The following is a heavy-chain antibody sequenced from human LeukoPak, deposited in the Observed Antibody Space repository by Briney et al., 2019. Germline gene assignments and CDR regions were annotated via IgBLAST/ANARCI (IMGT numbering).Heavy chain of an antibody. CDR3: ARATHYDSSGYPDY. D-gene: IGHD3-22*01. CDR1: GGSISSSAYY. V-gene: IGHV4-30-2*01. Sequence: NPSETLSLTCTVSGGSISSSAYYWSWIRQPPGKGLEWIGYIFHSGSTYYNPSLKTRVTISVDRSKNQFSLKLSSVTAADTAVCYCARATHYDSSGYPDYWGQGTLVTVSS. CDR2: IFHSGST. J-gene: IGHJ4*02.